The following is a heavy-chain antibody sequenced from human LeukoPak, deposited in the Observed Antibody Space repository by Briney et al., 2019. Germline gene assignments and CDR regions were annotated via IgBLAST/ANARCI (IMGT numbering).Heavy chain of an antibody. CDR1: GGTFSSYA. V-gene: IGHV1-69*13. Sequence: AASVKVSCKASGGTFSSYAISWVRQAPGQGLEWMGGIIPIFGTANYAQKFQGRVTITADESTSTAYMELSSLRSEDTAVYYCARDFVDRGGWYERDYYFDYWGQGTLVTVSS. D-gene: IGHD6-19*01. CDR2: IIPIFGTA. CDR3: ARDFVDRGGWYERDYYFDY. J-gene: IGHJ4*02.